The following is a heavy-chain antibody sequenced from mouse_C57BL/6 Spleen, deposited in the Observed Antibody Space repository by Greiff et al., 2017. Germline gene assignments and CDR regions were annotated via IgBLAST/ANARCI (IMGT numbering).Heavy chain of an antibody. V-gene: IGHV5-17*01. Sequence: EVHLVESGGGLVKPGGSLKLSCAASGFTFSDYGMHWVRQAPEKGLEWVAYISSGSSTIYSADTVKGRFTISRDNAKNTLFLQMTSLRSEDTAMYYCARKAGYYYAMDYWGQGTSVTVSS. CDR1: GFTFSDYG. D-gene: IGHD2-3*01. J-gene: IGHJ4*01. CDR3: ARKAGYYYAMDY. CDR2: ISSGSSTI.